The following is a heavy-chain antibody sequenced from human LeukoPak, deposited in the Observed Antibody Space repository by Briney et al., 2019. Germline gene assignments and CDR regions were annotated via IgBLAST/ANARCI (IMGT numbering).Heavy chain of an antibody. Sequence: GGSLRLSCAASGFTFDDYAMHWVRQAPGKGLEWVSGINWNSGSTGYADSVKGRFTISRDNAKNSLDLQMNSLKVEDTAVYYCATPAAGPGAEYSLYWGQGTLVIVSS. V-gene: IGHV3-9*01. CDR1: GFTFDDYA. CDR3: ATPAAGPGAEYSLY. D-gene: IGHD6-13*01. CDR2: INWNSGST. J-gene: IGHJ1*01.